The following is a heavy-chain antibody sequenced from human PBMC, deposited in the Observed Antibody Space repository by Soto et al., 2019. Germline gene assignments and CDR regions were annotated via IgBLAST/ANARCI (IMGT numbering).Heavy chain of an antibody. CDR1: GYTFTGYY. J-gene: IGHJ4*02. D-gene: IGHD3-3*01. V-gene: IGHV1-2*02. CDR3: ARSPEYDFWSGYYIN. CDR2: INPNSGGT. Sequence: ASVKVSCKASGYTFTGYYMHWVRQAPGQGLEWMGWINPNSGGTNYAQKFQGRVTMTRDTSISTAYMELSRLRSDDTAVYYCARSPEYDFWSGYYINWGRGTSVTVSS.